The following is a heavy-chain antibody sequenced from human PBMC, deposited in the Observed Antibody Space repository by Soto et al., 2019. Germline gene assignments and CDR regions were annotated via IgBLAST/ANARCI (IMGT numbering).Heavy chain of an antibody. CDR3: ARGGHIAVVTASFDN. V-gene: IGHV1-46*02. J-gene: IGHJ4*02. D-gene: IGHD2-21*02. Sequence: QVQLVQSGAEVRKPGASVKVSCKPSGYTFNTYYLHWLRQAPGQALEWMGVIHPSGGGITYAQKFLGRVTVTRDTSTTTVFMELSSLRSDDTAVYYCARGGHIAVVTASFDNWGQGTLVTVSS. CDR2: IHPSGGGI. CDR1: GYTFNTYY.